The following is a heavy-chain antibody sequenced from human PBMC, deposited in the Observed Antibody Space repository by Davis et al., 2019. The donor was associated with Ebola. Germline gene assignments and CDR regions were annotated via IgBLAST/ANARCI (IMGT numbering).Heavy chain of an antibody. CDR3: ARNAWLPSLHFDF. CDR2: INGGDGNT. CDR1: RDTFSSYT. J-gene: IGHJ4*02. D-gene: IGHD5-12*01. V-gene: IGHV1-3*01. Sequence: ASVKVSCKASRDTFSSYTISWVRQAPGQRLEWMGWINGGDGNTQYAKKLQGGVSITRDTSANTAYMEVNSLRSEDPAVYYCARNAWLPSLHFDFWGQRTRVTVSS.